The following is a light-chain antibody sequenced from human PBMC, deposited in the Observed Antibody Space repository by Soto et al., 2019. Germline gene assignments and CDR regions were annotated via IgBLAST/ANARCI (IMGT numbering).Light chain of an antibody. CDR3: QQYNSYSPLT. CDR2: KAS. CDR1: QSISIW. Sequence: DIQMTQSPSTLSASVGDRVTITCRASQSISIWLAWYQQKPGKAPKLLIYKASSLESGVPSRFSGSGSGTEFTLTISRLQLDDFGTYYCQQYNSYSPLTFGGGTEVEIK. J-gene: IGKJ4*01. V-gene: IGKV1-5*03.